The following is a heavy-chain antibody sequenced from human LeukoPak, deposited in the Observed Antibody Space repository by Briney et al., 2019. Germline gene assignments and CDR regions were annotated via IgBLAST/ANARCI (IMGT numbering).Heavy chain of an antibody. J-gene: IGHJ4*02. CDR2: INPSGGST. CDR3: AGGPLYYYGSGRYQLDY. D-gene: IGHD3-10*01. CDR1: GYTFTSYY. V-gene: IGHV1-46*03. Sequence: ASVKVSCKASGYTFTSYYMHWVRQAPGQGLEWMGIINPSGGSTSYAQKFQGRVTMTRDTSTSTVYMELSSLRSEDTAVYYCAGGPLYYYGSGRYQLDYWGQGTLVTVSS.